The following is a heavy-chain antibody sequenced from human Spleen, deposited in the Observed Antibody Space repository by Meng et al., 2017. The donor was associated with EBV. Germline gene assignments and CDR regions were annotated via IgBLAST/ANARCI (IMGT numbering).Heavy chain of an antibody. Sequence: HGELAWSVPALVKPSGTLALACCLSGGSISSAYWWSWVRQSPEKGLEWIGEIFHSGSTNYNPSLKSRGSISMNKSKSQSALKLSSMTAADTAVYYCARSGSSPSPIDYWGQGTLVTVSS. CDR1: GGSISSAYW. D-gene: IGHD6-13*01. CDR3: ARSGSSPSPIDY. J-gene: IGHJ4*02. V-gene: IGHV4-4*02. CDR2: IFHSGST.